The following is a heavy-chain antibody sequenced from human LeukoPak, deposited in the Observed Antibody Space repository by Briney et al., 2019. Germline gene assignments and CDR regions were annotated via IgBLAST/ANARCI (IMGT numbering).Heavy chain of an antibody. CDR3: ARDLRRGSYYDGHYLDF. V-gene: IGHV1-18*01. D-gene: IGHD3-10*01. CDR2: TSTHNGNK. CDR1: GYTFTNYC. J-gene: IGHJ4*02. Sequence: ASVKVSCKASGYTFTNYCFSWVRQAPGQGLEWMEWTSTHNGNKMYAQSLQGRVTVTTDTSTSTTYMELTSLRSDDTAVYYCARDLRRGSYYDGHYLDFWGQGTLVTVSS.